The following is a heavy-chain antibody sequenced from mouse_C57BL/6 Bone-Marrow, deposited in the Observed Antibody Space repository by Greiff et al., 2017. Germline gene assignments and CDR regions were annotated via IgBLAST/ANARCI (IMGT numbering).Heavy chain of an antibody. D-gene: IGHD1-1*02. V-gene: IGHV10-3*01. CDR1: GFTFNTYA. CDR3: VRVVTGEFAY. J-gene: IGHJ3*01. CDR2: IRRKSSNYAT. Sequence: EVQLVESGGGLVQPKGSLKLSCAASGFTFNTYAMHWVRQAPGKGLEWVARIRRKSSNYATYYADSVKDRFTITRYDSQSMLYLKMNNLETEDTAMYYCVRVVTGEFAYWGQGTLVTVSA.